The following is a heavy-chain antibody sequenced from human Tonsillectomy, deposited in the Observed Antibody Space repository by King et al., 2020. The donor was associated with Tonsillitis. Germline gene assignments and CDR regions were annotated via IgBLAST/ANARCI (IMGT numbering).Heavy chain of an antibody. D-gene: IGHD3-16*02. Sequence: QLVQSGAEVKKPGASVKVSCKASGYTFTGYYMYWVRQAPGQGLEWMGWINPNSGGTNYAQKFQGRVTMTRATSISTAYMELSRLRSDDTGVYYCVRGVGALSLHFYYWGQGTLVTVSS. CDR2: INPNSGGT. CDR1: GYTFTGYY. J-gene: IGHJ4*02. V-gene: IGHV1-2*02. CDR3: VRGVGALSLHFYY.